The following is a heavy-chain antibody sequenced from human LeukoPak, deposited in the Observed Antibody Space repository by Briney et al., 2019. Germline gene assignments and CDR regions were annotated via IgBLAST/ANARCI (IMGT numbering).Heavy chain of an antibody. V-gene: IGHV3-30-3*01. D-gene: IGHD3-22*01. J-gene: IGHJ4*02. CDR3: ARDQDRDY. CDR2: ISYDGSNK. CDR1: GFTFSSYA. Sequence: PGGSLRLSCAASGFTFSSYAMHWVRQAPGKGLEWVAVISYDGSNKYYADSVKGRFTISRDNSKNTLYLQMNSLRAEDTAVYYCARDQDRDYWGQGTLVTVSS.